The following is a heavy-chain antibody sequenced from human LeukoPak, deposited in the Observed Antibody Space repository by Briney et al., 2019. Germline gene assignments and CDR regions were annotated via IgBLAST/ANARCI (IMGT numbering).Heavy chain of an antibody. CDR1: GFTFDDYA. D-gene: IGHD1-14*01. J-gene: IGHJ6*03. V-gene: IGHV3-9*01. Sequence: GGSLRLSCAASGFTFDDYAMHWVRQAPGKGLEWVSGISWNSGSIGYADSVKGRFTISRDNAKNSLYLQMNSLRTDDTALYYCAKAVVGTGTFGYMDVWGKGTTVTISS. CDR2: ISWNSGSI. CDR3: AKAVVGTGTFGYMDV.